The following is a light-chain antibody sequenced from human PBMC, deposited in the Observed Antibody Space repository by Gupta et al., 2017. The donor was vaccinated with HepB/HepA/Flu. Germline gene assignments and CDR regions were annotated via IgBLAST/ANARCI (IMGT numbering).Light chain of an antibody. CDR2: GAS. CDR3: QQENNGPPGGS. CDR1: QSVSRS. Sequence: EIVMTQSPPTLSVSPGEIATLPCRARQSVSRSLAWYQKQPGQAPRRLIYGASTRATGTLASCSGSGDGPECNITITSRQAEDSEVYYCQQENNGPPGGSFGHGTKVDIK. V-gene: IGKV3-15*01. J-gene: IGKJ3*01.